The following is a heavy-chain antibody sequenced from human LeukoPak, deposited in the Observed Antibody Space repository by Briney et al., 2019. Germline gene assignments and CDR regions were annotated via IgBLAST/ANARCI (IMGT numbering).Heavy chain of an antibody. Sequence: GGSLRLSCGASGFTFSSYGMHWVRQAPGKGLQWVAVISYDGSNKYYADSEKGRFTISRDNSKNTLYLQMNSLRAEDTAVYYCAKDEIGSWIQLWSRYYYYGMDVWGQGTTVTVSS. CDR3: AKDEIGSWIQLWSRYYYYGMDV. J-gene: IGHJ6*02. D-gene: IGHD5-18*01. CDR2: ISYDGSNK. CDR1: GFTFSSYG. V-gene: IGHV3-30*18.